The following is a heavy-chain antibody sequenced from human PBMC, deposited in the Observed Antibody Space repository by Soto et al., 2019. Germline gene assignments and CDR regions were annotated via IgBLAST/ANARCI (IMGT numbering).Heavy chain of an antibody. CDR2: ISPSGDAT. J-gene: IGHJ4*02. CDR1: GFIFSNDA. Sequence: GGSLRLSCATSGFIFSNDAMTWVRQAPGKRLEWVSSISPSGDATYYADSVKGQFTISRDNSKSTLYLRMNNVRGEDTALYFCVRDRDGSTWHGLNYFVSLGLGTRVTVTS. V-gene: IGHV3-23*01. CDR3: VRDRDGSTWHGLNYFVS. D-gene: IGHD6-13*01.